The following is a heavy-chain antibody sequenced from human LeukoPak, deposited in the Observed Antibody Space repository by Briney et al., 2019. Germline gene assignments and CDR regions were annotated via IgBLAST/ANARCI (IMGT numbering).Heavy chain of an antibody. D-gene: IGHD3-22*01. Sequence: GGSLRLSCAASGFTFSSYAMSCVRQAPGKGLEWVSAISGSGGNTYYADSVKGRFTISRDNAKNSLYLQMNSLRAEDTAVYYCAREHYYYDSSGYYYAFDYWGQGTLVTVSS. V-gene: IGHV3-23*01. CDR2: ISGSGGNT. J-gene: IGHJ4*02. CDR1: GFTFSSYA. CDR3: AREHYYYDSSGYYYAFDY.